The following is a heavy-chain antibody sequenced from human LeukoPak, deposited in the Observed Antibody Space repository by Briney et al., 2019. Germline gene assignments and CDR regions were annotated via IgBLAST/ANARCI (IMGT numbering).Heavy chain of an antibody. V-gene: IGHV3-23*01. CDR1: GFIFSTYV. CDR3: ARDWYDY. D-gene: IGHD6-13*01. Sequence: GGSLRLSCAASGFIFSTYVMIWVRQAPGKGLEWVSLIGGSGDYTYYADSVKGRFTISRDNSKDTLYLQMSSLRPEDTAVYYCARDWYDYWGQGTLVTVSS. CDR2: IGGSGDYT. J-gene: IGHJ4*02.